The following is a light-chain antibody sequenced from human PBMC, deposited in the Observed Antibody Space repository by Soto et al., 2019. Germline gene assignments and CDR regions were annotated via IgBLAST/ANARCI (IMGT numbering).Light chain of an antibody. CDR3: LSYAGNSIWL. J-gene: IGLJ2*01. Sequence: QSPLTQPASLSRSPRQSITISCTGTRIDVGSYNSIAWYQQHPGKGPRVVIFEVTKRPSGISDRFSGSKSGYTASLRISGLQAEDEADYFCLSYAGNSIWLFGGGTK. CDR2: EVT. CDR1: RIDVGSYNS. V-gene: IGLV2-23*02.